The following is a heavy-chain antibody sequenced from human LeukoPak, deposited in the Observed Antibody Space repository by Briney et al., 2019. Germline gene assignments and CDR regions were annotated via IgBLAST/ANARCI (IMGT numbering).Heavy chain of an antibody. Sequence: SETLSLTCTVSGGSISSYYWSWIRQPAGKGLEWIGRIYTSGSTNYNPSLKSRVTMSVDTSKNQFPLKLSSVTAADTAVYYCARDRKYSSGWFNFDYWGQGTLVTVSS. D-gene: IGHD6-19*01. CDR3: ARDRKYSSGWFNFDY. CDR1: GGSISSYY. V-gene: IGHV4-4*07. CDR2: IYTSGST. J-gene: IGHJ4*02.